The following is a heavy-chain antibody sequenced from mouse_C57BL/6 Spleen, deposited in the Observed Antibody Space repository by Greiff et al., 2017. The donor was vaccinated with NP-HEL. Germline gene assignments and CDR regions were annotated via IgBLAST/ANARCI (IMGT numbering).Heavy chain of an antibody. CDR2: IYPGDGDT. V-gene: IGHV1-80*01. Sequence: VNVVESGAELVKPGASVKISCKASGYAFSSYWMNWVKQRPGKGLEWIGQIYPGDGDTNYNGKFKGKATLTADKSSSTAYMQLSSLTSEDSAVYFCARITTVVARGYFDVWGTGTTVTVSS. CDR3: ARITTVVARGYFDV. CDR1: GYAFSSYW. D-gene: IGHD1-1*01. J-gene: IGHJ1*03.